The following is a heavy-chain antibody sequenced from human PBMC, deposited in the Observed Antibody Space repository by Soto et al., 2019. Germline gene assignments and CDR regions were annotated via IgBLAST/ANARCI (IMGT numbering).Heavy chain of an antibody. J-gene: IGHJ6*02. CDR3: ANFPHGPSSYDFWSGYYGYYYYGMDV. D-gene: IGHD3-3*01. Sequence: EVQLLESGGGLVQPGGSLRLSCAASGFTFSSYAMSWVRQAPGKGLEWVSAISGSGGSTYYADSVKGRFTISRDNSKNTLYLQMNSLRAEDTAVYYCANFPHGPSSYDFWSGYYGYYYYGMDVWGQGTTVTVSS. V-gene: IGHV3-23*01. CDR1: GFTFSSYA. CDR2: ISGSGGST.